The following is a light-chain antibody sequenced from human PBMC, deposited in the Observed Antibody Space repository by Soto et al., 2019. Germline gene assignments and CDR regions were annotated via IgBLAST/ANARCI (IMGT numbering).Light chain of an antibody. J-gene: IGKJ1*01. CDR2: DAS. CDR1: QSVSGW. Sequence: DIQMTQSPSTQSASVGDTVTVTCRASQSVSGWLAWYQQKPGKAPKLLIYDASNLESGVPSRFSGSGSGTEFTLTISNLQPDDFATYYCQQYENYWTFGQGTKVDIK. CDR3: QQYENYWT. V-gene: IGKV1-5*01.